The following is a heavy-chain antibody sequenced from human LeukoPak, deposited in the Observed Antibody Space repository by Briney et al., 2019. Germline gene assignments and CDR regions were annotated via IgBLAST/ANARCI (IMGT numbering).Heavy chain of an antibody. CDR3: AGDYGDVEFDY. CDR1: GGSISSYY. Sequence: PSETLSLTCTVPGGSISSYYWSWIRQPPGKGLEFIGYIYHDGRINYNPSLKSRLTMSVDTSKNQFSLKLSSVTAADTAVYYCAGDYGDVEFDYWGQATLVTVPS. CDR2: IYHDGRI. V-gene: IGHV4-59*01. D-gene: IGHD4-17*01. J-gene: IGHJ4*02.